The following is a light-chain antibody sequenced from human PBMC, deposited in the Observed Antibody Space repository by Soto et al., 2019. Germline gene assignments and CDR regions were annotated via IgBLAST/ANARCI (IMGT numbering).Light chain of an antibody. CDR1: SGHSSYA. CDR3: QTWGTAGWV. Sequence: QAVVTQSPSASASLGASVKLTCTLSSGHSSYAIAWHQQQPEKGPRYLMKLNSDGSHSKGDGIPDRFSGSSSGAERYLTISSLQSEDEADYYCQTWGTAGWVFGGGIKLTVL. J-gene: IGLJ3*02. CDR2: LNSDGSH. V-gene: IGLV4-69*01.